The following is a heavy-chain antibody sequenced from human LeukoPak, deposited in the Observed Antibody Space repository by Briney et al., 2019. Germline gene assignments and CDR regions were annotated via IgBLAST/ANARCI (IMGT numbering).Heavy chain of an antibody. V-gene: IGHV1-69*13. D-gene: IGHD3-3*01. CDR1: GGTFSSYA. J-gene: IGHJ3*02. CDR2: IIPIFGTA. Sequence: ASVKVSCKASGGTFSSYAISWVRQAPGQGLEWMGGIIPIFGTANYAQKFQGRVTITADESTSTAYMELSSLRAEDTAVYYCARDFVGRPGDRSGAFDIWGQGTMVTVSS. CDR3: ARDFVGRPGDRSGAFDI.